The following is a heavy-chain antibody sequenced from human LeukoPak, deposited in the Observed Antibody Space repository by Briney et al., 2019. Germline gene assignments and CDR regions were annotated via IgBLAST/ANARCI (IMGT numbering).Heavy chain of an antibody. Sequence: GGSLRLSCAASGFTFSSYGMHWVRQAPGKGLEWVAVISYDGSNKYYADSVKGRFTISRDNSKNTLYLQMNGLRAEDTAVYYCAKGKTYYDILTGLYYFDYWGQGTLVTVSS. CDR1: GFTFSSYG. CDR2: ISYDGSNK. D-gene: IGHD3-9*01. J-gene: IGHJ4*02. V-gene: IGHV3-30*18. CDR3: AKGKTYYDILTGLYYFDY.